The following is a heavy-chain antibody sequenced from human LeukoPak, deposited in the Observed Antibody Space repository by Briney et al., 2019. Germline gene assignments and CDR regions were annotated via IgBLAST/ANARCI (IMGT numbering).Heavy chain of an antibody. Sequence: PGGSLRLSCAASGFTFDDYAMHWVRQAPGKGLEWVSGISWNSGSIGYADSVKGRFTISRDNSKNTLYLQMNSLRAEDTAVYYCAKDPLYYGSGSLRSYYFDYWGQGTLVTVSS. V-gene: IGHV3-9*01. CDR2: ISWNSGSI. J-gene: IGHJ4*02. D-gene: IGHD3-10*01. CDR3: AKDPLYYGSGSLRSYYFDY. CDR1: GFTFDDYA.